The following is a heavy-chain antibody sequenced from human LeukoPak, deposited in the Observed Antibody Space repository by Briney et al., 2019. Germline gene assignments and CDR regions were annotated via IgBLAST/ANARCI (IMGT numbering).Heavy chain of an antibody. J-gene: IGHJ2*01. Sequence: ASVKVSCTTSGYIFTGYYMHWVRQAPGQGLEWMGRIIPILGIANYAQKFQGRVTITADKSTSTAYMELSSLRSEDTGVYYCAKTATLSPYVDWYFDLWGRGTLVTVSS. CDR2: IIPILGIA. D-gene: IGHD2-15*01. CDR3: AKTATLSPYVDWYFDL. CDR1: GYIFTGYY. V-gene: IGHV1-69*02.